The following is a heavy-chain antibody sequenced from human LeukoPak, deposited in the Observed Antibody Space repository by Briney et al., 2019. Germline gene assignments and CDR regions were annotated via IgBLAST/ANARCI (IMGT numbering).Heavy chain of an antibody. CDR3: ARVHSYGPFDY. CDR1: GFTFSSYE. V-gene: IGHV3-48*03. J-gene: IGHJ4*02. Sequence: PGGSLRLSCAASGFTFSSYEMNWVRQAPGKGLEWVSYISSSGSTIYYADSVKGRLTISRDNAKNSLYLQMNSLRAEDTAVYYCARVHSYGPFDYWGQGTLVTVSS. D-gene: IGHD5-18*01. CDR2: ISSSGSTI.